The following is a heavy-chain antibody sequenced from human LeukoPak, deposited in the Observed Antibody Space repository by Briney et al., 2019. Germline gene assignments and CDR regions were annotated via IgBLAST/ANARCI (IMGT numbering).Heavy chain of an antibody. V-gene: IGHV4-30-4*07. J-gene: IGHJ6*03. CDR2: IYYSGST. CDR1: GGSISSGGYS. CDR3: ARASIAAAWNYYYYMDV. D-gene: IGHD6-13*01. Sequence: PSETLSLTCAVSGGSISSGGYSWSWIRQPPGKGLEWIGYIYYSGSTYYNPSLKSRVTISVDTSKNQFSLKLSSVTAADTAVYYCARASIAAAWNYYYYMDVWGKGTTVTVSS.